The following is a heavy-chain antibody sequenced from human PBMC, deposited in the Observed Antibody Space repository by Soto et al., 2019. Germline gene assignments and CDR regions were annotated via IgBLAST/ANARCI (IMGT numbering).Heavy chain of an antibody. CDR2: INAGSGNK. Sequence: QVLLVQSGAEVRKPGASVKVSCKASGFVFTHYGVHWVRLAPGQRLEWMGWINAGSGNKKYSESFQGRVSITRDKSATTVHMELGSLTSEDTAVYYCARKIFCNTWCDNAMDVWGQGTTVTVSS. D-gene: IGHD2-8*01. J-gene: IGHJ6*02. V-gene: IGHV1-3*01. CDR1: GFVFTHYG. CDR3: ARKIFCNTWCDNAMDV.